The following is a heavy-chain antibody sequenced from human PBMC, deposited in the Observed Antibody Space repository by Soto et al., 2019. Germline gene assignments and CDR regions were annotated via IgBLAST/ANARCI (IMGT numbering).Heavy chain of an antibody. D-gene: IGHD1-7*01. CDR1: GFTLSDYY. CDR3: ARDGSTGTTNYHYAMDV. V-gene: IGHV3-11*04. Sequence: GGSLRLSCAASGFTLSDYYMTWIRQAPGKGLEWVSYISSSGSTIHYADSVKGRFTISRDNAKNSLYLHMDSLRAEDTAVYYCARDGSTGTTNYHYAMDVGGQGTTVTVSS. CDR2: ISSSGSTI. J-gene: IGHJ6*02.